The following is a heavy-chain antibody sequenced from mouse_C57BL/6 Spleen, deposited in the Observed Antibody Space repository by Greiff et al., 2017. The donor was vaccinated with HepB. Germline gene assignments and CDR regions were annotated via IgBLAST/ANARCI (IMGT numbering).Heavy chain of an antibody. Sequence: EVQLQQSGPELVKPGASVKISCKASGYTFTDYYMNWVKQSHGKSLEWIGDINPNNGGTSYNQKFKGKATLTVDKSSSTAYMELRSLTSEDSAVYYCVRLLRSYAMDYWGQGTSVTVSS. CDR3: VRLLRSYAMDY. D-gene: IGHD1-1*01. CDR1: GYTFTDYY. V-gene: IGHV1-26*01. CDR2: INPNNGGT. J-gene: IGHJ4*01.